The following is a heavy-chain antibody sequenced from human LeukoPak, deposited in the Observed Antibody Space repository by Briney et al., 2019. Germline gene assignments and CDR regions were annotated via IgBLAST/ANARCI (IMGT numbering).Heavy chain of an antibody. D-gene: IGHD1-26*01. J-gene: IGHJ5*02. CDR3: ARDRQELLLSFDP. V-gene: IGHV4-4*07. CDR1: GGSISSYY. CDR2: IYTSGST. Sequence: SETLSLTCTVSGGSISSYYWSWVRQPAGKGLEWIGRIYTSGSTDYNPSLKSRVTTSVDTSKNQFSLKLSSVTAADTAVYYRARDRQELLLSFDPWGQGTLVTVSS.